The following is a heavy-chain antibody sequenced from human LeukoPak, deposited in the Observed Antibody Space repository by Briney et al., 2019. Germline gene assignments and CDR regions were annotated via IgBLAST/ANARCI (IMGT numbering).Heavy chain of an antibody. Sequence: GASVKVSCKASGYTFTNYWIQWVRQAPGQGLEWVALINPNDGSTTYAHKFQGRVTMTRDTSTSTVYMDLSSLTSEDTAVYYCARAPRNSSTMLDYWGQGILVTVSS. CDR2: INPNDGST. CDR1: GYTFTNYW. V-gene: IGHV1-46*01. CDR3: ARAPRNSSTMLDY. J-gene: IGHJ4*02. D-gene: IGHD6-13*01.